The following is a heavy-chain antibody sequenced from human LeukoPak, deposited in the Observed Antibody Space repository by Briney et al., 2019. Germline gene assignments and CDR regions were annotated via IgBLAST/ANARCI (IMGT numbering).Heavy chain of an antibody. Sequence: GRSLRLSCAASGFTFADYDMHWVRQSIGRGREWVSGIGIAGDTHYPDSVKGRFTISRENAKNSVYLQMNSLRVGDTAVYYCVRGGIQVRGIDLFDYWGQGTLVTVSS. CDR1: GFTFADYD. J-gene: IGHJ4*02. D-gene: IGHD6-19*01. CDR3: VRGGIQVRGIDLFDY. V-gene: IGHV3-13*01. CDR2: IGIAGDT.